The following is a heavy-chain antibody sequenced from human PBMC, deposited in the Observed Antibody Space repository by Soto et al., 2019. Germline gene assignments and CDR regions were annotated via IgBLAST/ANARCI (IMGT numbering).Heavy chain of an antibody. CDR1: GFTVSSNY. CDR2: IYSGGST. CDR3: ARVPSDRAARGAFDI. J-gene: IGHJ3*02. D-gene: IGHD6-6*01. V-gene: IGHV3-53*01. Sequence: PGGSLRLSCAASGFTVSSNYMSWVRQAPGKGLEWVSVIYSGGSTYYADSVKGRFTISRDNSKNTLYLQMNSLRAEDTAVYYCARVPSDRAARGAFDIWGQGTMVTVSS.